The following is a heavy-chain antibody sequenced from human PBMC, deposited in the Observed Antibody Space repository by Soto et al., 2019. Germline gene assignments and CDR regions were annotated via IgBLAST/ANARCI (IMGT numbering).Heavy chain of an antibody. CDR1: GGSISSSSYY. J-gene: IGHJ4*02. D-gene: IGHD3-22*01. CDR2: IYYSGST. CDR3: ARHRFVYYDSSGPGHYYFDY. V-gene: IGHV4-39*01. Sequence: SETLSLTCTVSGGSISSSSYYWGWIRQPPGKGLEWIGSIYYSGSTYYNPSLKSRVTISVDTSKNQFSLKLSSVTAADTAVYYCARHRFVYYDSSGPGHYYFDYWGQGTLVTVSS.